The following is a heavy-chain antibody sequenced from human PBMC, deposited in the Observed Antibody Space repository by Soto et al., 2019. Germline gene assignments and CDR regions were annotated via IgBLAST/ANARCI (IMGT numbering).Heavy chain of an antibody. CDR1: GYTFTSHA. Sequence: QVQLVQSGTEVKKSGASMKISCKASGYTFTSHAVHWVRQAPGQRLEWIGWINVGNGNTKYSQTFQGGVTITRDTSANTAYMELSSLGSEDTAVYYCAKRTGRYFDYWGQGTLVTVSS. CDR3: AKRTGRYFDY. CDR2: INVGNGNT. J-gene: IGHJ4*02. V-gene: IGHV1-3*01. D-gene: IGHD1-1*01.